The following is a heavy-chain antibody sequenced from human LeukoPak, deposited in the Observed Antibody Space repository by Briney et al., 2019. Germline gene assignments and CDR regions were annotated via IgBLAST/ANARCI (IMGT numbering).Heavy chain of an antibody. V-gene: IGHV4-39*02. CDR3: AREEHYYYMDV. J-gene: IGHJ6*03. CDR2: IYYSGNT. Sequence: SETLSLTCTVSGGSISSANYYWGWIRQPPGTGLEWIGSIYYSGNTYYNPSLKSRVTISVDTSRNQFSLKLSSVTAADTAVYYCAREEHYYYMDVWGKGTTVTVSS. CDR1: GGSISSANYY.